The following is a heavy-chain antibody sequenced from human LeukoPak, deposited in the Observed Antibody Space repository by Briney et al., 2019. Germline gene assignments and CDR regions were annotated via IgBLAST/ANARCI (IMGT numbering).Heavy chain of an antibody. D-gene: IGHD3-22*01. Sequence: ASVKVSCKASGYTFTGYYMHWVRQAPGQGLEWMGRINPNSGGTNYAQKFQGRVTMTRDTSVSTAYMELSRLRSDDTAVYYCARSASYYDIDYWGQGTLVTVSS. CDR1: GYTFTGYY. CDR2: INPNSGGT. V-gene: IGHV1-2*06. CDR3: ARSASYYDIDY. J-gene: IGHJ4*02.